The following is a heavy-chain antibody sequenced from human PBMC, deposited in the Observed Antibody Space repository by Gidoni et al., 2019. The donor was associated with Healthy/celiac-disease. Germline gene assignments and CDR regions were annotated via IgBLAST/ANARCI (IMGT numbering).Heavy chain of an antibody. CDR2: ISWNSGSI. V-gene: IGHV3-9*01. D-gene: IGHD6-13*01. CDR3: AKDNSIAAAGMDV. J-gene: IGHJ6*04. CDR1: GCPFDDYA. Sequence: EVQLVESGGGLVQPGRSLRLSCAASGCPFDDYAMHWVRQAPGKGLEWVSGISWNSGSIGYADSVKGRFTISRDNAKNSLYLQMNSLRAEDTALYYCAKDNSIAAAGMDVWGKGTTVTVSS.